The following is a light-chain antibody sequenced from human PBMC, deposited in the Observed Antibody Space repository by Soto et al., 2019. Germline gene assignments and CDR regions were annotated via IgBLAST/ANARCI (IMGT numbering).Light chain of an antibody. V-gene: IGLV2-14*01. Sequence: QSALTQPASVSGSPGQSITISCTGTRSDVGGYNYVSWYQQHPGQAHKLMIYDVSNRPSGVSTRFSGSKSGNTASLTISGLQAEDEADYYCSSYTSSILFGGGTKLTVL. J-gene: IGLJ2*01. CDR3: SSYTSSIL. CDR2: DVS. CDR1: RSDVGGYNY.